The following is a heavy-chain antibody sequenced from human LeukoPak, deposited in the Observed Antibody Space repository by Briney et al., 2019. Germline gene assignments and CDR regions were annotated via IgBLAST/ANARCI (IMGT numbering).Heavy chain of an antibody. V-gene: IGHV4-59*01. J-gene: IGHJ4*02. CDR3: TRGAGWLIDY. Sequence: SETLSLTCTVSDDPISDYYRGWIRQPPGKGLEWIGYFHDSGTSTYNHSLKSRVTISADTSKNQFSLKLNSLTTADTAVYYCTRGAGWLIDYWGQGILVTVSS. D-gene: IGHD3-16*01. CDR1: DDPISDYY. CDR2: FHDSGTS.